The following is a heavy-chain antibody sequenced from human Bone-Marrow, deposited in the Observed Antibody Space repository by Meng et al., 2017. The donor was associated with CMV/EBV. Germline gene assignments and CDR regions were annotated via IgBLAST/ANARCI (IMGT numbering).Heavy chain of an antibody. CDR1: GGSFSGYY. D-gene: IGHD3-3*01. J-gene: IGHJ5*02. V-gene: IGHV4-34*01. CDR2: INHSGST. Sequence: SETLSLTCAVYGGSFSGYYWSWIRQPPGKGLEWIGEINHSGSTNYNPSLKSRVTISVDTSKNQFSLKLSSVTAADTVVYYCARRHYDFWSGYNGFDPWGQGTLVTVSS. CDR3: ARRHYDFWSGYNGFDP.